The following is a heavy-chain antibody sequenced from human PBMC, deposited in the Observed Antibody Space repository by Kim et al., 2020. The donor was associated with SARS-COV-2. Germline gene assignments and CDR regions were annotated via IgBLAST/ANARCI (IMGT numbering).Heavy chain of an antibody. V-gene: IGHV4-34*01. CDR3: ARGPYYYGSGSYSPFDP. J-gene: IGHJ5*02. CDR2: INHSGST. CDR1: GGSFSGYY. Sequence: SETLSLTCAVYGGSFSGYYWSWIRQPPGKGLEWIGEINHSGSTNYNPSLKSRVTISVDTSKNQFSLKLSSVTAADTAVYYCARGPYYYGSGSYSPFDPWG. D-gene: IGHD3-10*01.